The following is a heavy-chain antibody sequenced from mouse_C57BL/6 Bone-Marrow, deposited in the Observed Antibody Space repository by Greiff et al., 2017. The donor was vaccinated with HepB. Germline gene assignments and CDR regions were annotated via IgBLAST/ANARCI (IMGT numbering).Heavy chain of an antibody. Sequence: EVKLVESGAELAKPGASVKLSCKASGYTFTSYWMHWVKQRPGQGLEWIGRIDPEDGDTEYAPKFQGKATMTADTSSNTAYLQLSSLTSEDTAVYYCTTSLRCYYFDYWGQGTTLTVSS. CDR3: TTSLRCYYFDY. V-gene: IGHV14-1*01. CDR1: GYTFTSYW. J-gene: IGHJ2*01. CDR2: IDPEDGDT. D-gene: IGHD1-1*01.